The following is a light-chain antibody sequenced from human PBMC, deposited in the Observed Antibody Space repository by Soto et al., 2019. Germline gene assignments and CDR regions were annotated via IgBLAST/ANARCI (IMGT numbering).Light chain of an antibody. CDR3: QQLNNYPLT. Sequence: IQLTQSPSFLSASLGDRVTITCRASQGIGSYLAWYQQKPGKAPRLLIYAASTLQSGVPSRFSGSGSDTEFTLTISSLQPEDFATYYCQQLNNYPLTFGGGTKVDI. CDR1: QGIGSY. CDR2: AAS. V-gene: IGKV1-9*01. J-gene: IGKJ4*01.